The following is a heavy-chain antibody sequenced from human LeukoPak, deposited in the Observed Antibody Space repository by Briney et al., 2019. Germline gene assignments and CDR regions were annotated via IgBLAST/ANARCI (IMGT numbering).Heavy chain of an antibody. Sequence: GGSLRLSCAASGFTFSSYWMHWVRQAPGKGLVWVSRINSDGSSTSYADSVKGRFTISRDNSKNTLYLQMNSLRAEDTAVYYCARYYYDILTGYHFDYWGQGTLVTVSS. J-gene: IGHJ4*02. V-gene: IGHV3-74*01. CDR1: GFTFSSYW. D-gene: IGHD3-9*01. CDR2: INSDGSST. CDR3: ARYYYDILTGYHFDY.